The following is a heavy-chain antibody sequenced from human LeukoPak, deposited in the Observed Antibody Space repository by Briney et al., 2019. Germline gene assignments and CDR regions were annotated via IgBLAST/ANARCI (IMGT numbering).Heavy chain of an antibody. CDR2: VYYSGST. D-gene: IGHD3-22*01. J-gene: IGHJ4*02. Sequence: SETLSLTCTVSGGSVSSYFWSWIRQPPGKGLEWIGYVYYSGSTNYNPSLKSRVTISVDTSKTQFSLRLSSVTAADTAVYYCARDSYYDSSGYFDYWGQGTLVTVSS. CDR3: ARDSYYDSSGYFDY. V-gene: IGHV4-59*02. CDR1: GGSVSSYF.